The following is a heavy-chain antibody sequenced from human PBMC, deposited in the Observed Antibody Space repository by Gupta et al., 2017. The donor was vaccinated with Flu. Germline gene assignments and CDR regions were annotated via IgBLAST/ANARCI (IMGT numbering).Heavy chain of an antibody. D-gene: IGHD3-3*01. CDR3: ARRSGGGDCWSGYVTRDY. J-gene: IGHJ4*02. Sequence: QLQLQESGPGLVKPSETLSLTCTVSGGSISSSSYYWGWIRQPPGKGLEWIGSIYYSGSTYYNPSLKRRVTISVDTSKNQFSRKLSSVTAAETAVYYCARRSGGGDCWSGYVTRDYWGQGTLVTVSS. CDR1: GGSISSSSYY. CDR2: IYYSGST. V-gene: IGHV4-39*01.